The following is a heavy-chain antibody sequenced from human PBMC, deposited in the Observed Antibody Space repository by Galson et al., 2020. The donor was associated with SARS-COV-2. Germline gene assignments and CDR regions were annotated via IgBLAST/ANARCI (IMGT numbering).Heavy chain of an antibody. V-gene: IGHV3-30-3*01. CDR2: ISFDGFNK. D-gene: IGHD3-3*01. CDR3: ARDSFTFGVVANNNWFDS. CDR1: GFTFTTYA. Sequence: GGSLRLSCVASGFTFTTYAFHWVRQAPGKGLEWVAVISFDGFNKDYADSVKGRFTISRDKSKNTVFLEMKSLRPEDTAMYYCARDSFTFGVVANNNWFDSCGQGSLVTVSS. J-gene: IGHJ5*01.